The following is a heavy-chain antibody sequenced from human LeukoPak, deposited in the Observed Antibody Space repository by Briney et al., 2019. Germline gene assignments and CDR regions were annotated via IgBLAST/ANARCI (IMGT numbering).Heavy chain of an antibody. CDR2: ISYDGSNK. CDR1: GFTFSSYP. V-gene: IGHV3-30*04. D-gene: IGHD2-2*01. Sequence: PGGSLRLSCAASGFTFSSYPMHWVRQAPGKGLEWVAVISYDGSNKYYADSVKGRFTISRDNSKNTLYLQMNSLRAEDTAVYYCARVASTFDYWGQGTLVTVSS. CDR3: ARVASTFDY. J-gene: IGHJ4*02.